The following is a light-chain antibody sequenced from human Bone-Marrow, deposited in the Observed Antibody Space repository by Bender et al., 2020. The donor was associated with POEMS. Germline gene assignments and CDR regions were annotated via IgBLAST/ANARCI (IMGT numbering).Light chain of an antibody. CDR3: QAWDTGTAV. J-gene: IGLJ3*02. CDR1: NLGDKF. CDR2: QDT. V-gene: IGLV3-1*01. Sequence: SYELTQPPSVSVSPGQTATITCSGDNLGDKFVCWYQQKPGQSPVLVIHQDTNRPSGIPERFSGSNSGNTATLTISGTQAMDEADYYCQAWDTGTAVFGGGTKLTVL.